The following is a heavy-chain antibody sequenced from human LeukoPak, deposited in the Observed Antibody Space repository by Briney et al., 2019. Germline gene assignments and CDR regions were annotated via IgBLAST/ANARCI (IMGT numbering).Heavy chain of an antibody. Sequence: SETLTLTCSVSGASVGSAGYYWSWIRQPPGGGLEWIGYVYYISNTNYNPSLKSRVTMSVNPSTNQFSLKLSSVTAADTAMYYCARTQSQSGSYRYYFGYWGQGTLVTVSS. V-gene: IGHV4-61*08. D-gene: IGHD1-26*01. CDR3: ARTQSQSGSYRYYFGY. CDR2: VYYISNT. J-gene: IGHJ4*02. CDR1: GASVGSAGYY.